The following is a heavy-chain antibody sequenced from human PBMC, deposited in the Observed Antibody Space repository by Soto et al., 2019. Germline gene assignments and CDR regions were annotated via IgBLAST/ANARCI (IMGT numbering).Heavy chain of an antibody. D-gene: IGHD6-13*01. V-gene: IGHV1-46*01. Sequence: GASVKVSCKTSGYTFTSYYLHWVRQAPGQGLEWMGILNPSTCNKEFPQKFQGRVTMTRDTSTSTVYMELSSLTSEDTAVYYCARGQQLGTWGYLDYWGLGTLVTVSS. CDR2: LNPSTCNK. CDR3: ARGQQLGTWGYLDY. J-gene: IGHJ4*02. CDR1: GYTFTSYY.